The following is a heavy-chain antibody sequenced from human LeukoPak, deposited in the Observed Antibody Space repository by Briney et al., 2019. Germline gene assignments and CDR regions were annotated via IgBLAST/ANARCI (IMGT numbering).Heavy chain of an antibody. V-gene: IGHV3-30*03. Sequence: PGRSLRLSCAASGFTFSSYGMHWVRQAPGKGLEWVAVISYDGSNKYYADSVKGRFTISRDNAKNSLYLQMNTLRAEDTAVYYCARVGSSGSYNEDYWGQGTLVTVSS. CDR1: GFTFSSYG. CDR2: ISYDGSNK. CDR3: ARVGSSGSYNEDY. J-gene: IGHJ4*02. D-gene: IGHD1-26*01.